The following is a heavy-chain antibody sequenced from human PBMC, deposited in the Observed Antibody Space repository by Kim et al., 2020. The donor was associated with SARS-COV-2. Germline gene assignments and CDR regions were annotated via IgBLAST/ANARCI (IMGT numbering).Heavy chain of an antibody. J-gene: IGHJ5*02. V-gene: IGHV5-10-1*01. D-gene: IGHD6-13*01. Sequence: NYSPSFQGHVTISADKSISTAYLQWSSLKASDTAMYYCARQGSSWTPFDPWGQGTLVTVSS. CDR3: ARQGSSWTPFDP.